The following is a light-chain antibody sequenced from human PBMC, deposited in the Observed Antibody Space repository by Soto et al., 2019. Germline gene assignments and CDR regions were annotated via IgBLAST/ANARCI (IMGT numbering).Light chain of an antibody. CDR3: TSYAGSDNYV. Sequence: QSALTQPPSASGSPGQSVTISCTGTSSDVGAYKSVSWYQHHPGKAPKLMIYEVSKRPSGVPDRFSGSKSANTASLTVSGLQPEDEADYYCTSYAGSDNYVFGPGTKVTVL. J-gene: IGLJ1*01. CDR1: SSDVGAYKS. V-gene: IGLV2-8*01. CDR2: EVS.